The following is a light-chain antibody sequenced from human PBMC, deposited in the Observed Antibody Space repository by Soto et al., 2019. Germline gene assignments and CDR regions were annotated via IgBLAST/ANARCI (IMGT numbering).Light chain of an antibody. V-gene: IGKV3-20*01. CDR2: GAS. J-gene: IGKJ1*01. Sequence: EIVFTQSPGTLSLSPGERATLSCRASQSVTSSYLAWYQQKPGQAPRRLIYGASIRATGIPDRFSGSGSGTDFTLTISRXEPEDFALYFCQQYHSSPLTFDQGTKVDIK. CDR1: QSVTSSY. CDR3: QQYHSSPLT.